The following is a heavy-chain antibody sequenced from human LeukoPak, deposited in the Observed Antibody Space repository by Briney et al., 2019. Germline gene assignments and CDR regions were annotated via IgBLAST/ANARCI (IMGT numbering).Heavy chain of an antibody. CDR3: ARQDGYCSGGSCFYYYYGMDV. D-gene: IGHD2-15*01. V-gene: IGHV5-51*01. CDR2: IFPGDSNT. J-gene: IGHJ6*02. Sequence: GESLKISCKGSGYSFTNYWIGWVRQMPGKGLEWMGIIFPGDSNTRYSPSFQGQVTISADKSISTAYLQWSSLKASDTAMYYCARQDGYCSGGSCFYYYYGMDVWGQGTTVTVPS. CDR1: GYSFTNYW.